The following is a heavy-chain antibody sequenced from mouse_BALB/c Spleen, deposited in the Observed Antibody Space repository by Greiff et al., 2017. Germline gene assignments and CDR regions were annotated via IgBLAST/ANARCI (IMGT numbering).Heavy chain of an antibody. J-gene: IGHJ3*01. CDR1: GYTFTDYA. CDR3: ARSGNWEFAY. D-gene: IGHD4-1*01. V-gene: IGHV1-67*01. Sequence: VQLVESGPELVRPGVSVKISCKGSGYTFTDYAMHWVKQSHAKSLEWIGVISTYSGNTNYNQKFKGKATMTVDKSSSTAYMELARLTSEDSAIYYCARSGNWEFAYWGQGTLVTVSA. CDR2: ISTYSGNT.